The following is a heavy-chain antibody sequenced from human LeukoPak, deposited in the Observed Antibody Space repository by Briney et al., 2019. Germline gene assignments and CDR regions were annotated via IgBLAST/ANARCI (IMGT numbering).Heavy chain of an antibody. CDR1: GFTFDDYA. V-gene: IGHV3-9*01. CDR3: ARDGGDSGYEDY. D-gene: IGHD5-12*01. J-gene: IGHJ4*02. CDR2: ISWNSGSI. Sequence: GGSLRLSCAASGFTFDDYAMHWVRQAPGKGLEWVSGISWNSGSIGYVDSVKGRFTISRDNAKNSLYLQMNSLRAEDTAVYYCARDGGDSGYEDYWGQGTLVTVSS.